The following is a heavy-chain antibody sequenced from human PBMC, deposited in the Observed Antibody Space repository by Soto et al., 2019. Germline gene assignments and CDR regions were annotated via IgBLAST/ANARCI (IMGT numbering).Heavy chain of an antibody. V-gene: IGHV3-23*01. J-gene: IGHJ3*01. Sequence: EVQLLESGGGLVQPGGSLRLSCAASGFTFSSCAMTWVRQAPGKGLEWVSATSGSGGSTYYADSVKGRFTISRDNSKNTLYLQMNSLRAEDTAVYYCAKDQVAVVATSKDAFDVWGQGTMVAVSS. CDR2: TSGSGGST. CDR1: GFTFSSCA. CDR3: AKDQVAVVATSKDAFDV. D-gene: IGHD5-12*01.